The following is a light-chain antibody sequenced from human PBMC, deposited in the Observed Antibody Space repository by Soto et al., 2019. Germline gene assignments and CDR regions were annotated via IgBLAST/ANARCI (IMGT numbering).Light chain of an antibody. CDR1: QGIKND. CDR2: AAS. Sequence: AIQMTQSPSSLSASVGDRVTITCRASQGIKNDLGWYQQKPGKAPKLLIYAASRLQSGVPSRFSGSGSGTDFTLTISSLQSEDFATYYCLQDYNYPRTFGQGTIVEVK. J-gene: IGKJ1*01. CDR3: LQDYNYPRT. V-gene: IGKV1-6*01.